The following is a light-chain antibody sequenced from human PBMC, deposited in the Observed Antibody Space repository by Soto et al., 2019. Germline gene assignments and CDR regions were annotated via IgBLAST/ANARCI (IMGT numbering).Light chain of an antibody. J-gene: IGLJ2*01. Sequence: QSVLTQPASVSGSPGQSITISCTGSSSDVGGYKYVSWYQQHPGKAPKLMIFEVSNRPSGVSNRFSGSKSGNTASLTISGLQAEGEGDYYCCSYTGGTTLVCGGGTKVTVL. CDR3: CSYTGGTTLV. V-gene: IGLV2-14*01. CDR1: SSDVGGYKY. CDR2: EVS.